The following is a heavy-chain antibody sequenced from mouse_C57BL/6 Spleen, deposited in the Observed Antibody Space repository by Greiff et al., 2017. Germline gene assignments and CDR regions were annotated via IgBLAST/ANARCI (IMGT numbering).Heavy chain of an antibody. CDR2: IHPNSGST. D-gene: IGHD2-3*01. J-gene: IGHJ2*01. V-gene: IGHV1-64*01. CDR3: ARTSYDGYYDY. CDR1: GYTFTSYW. Sequence: VQLQQPGAELVKPGASVKLSCKASGYTFTSYWMPWVKQRPGQGLEWIGMIHPNSGSTNYNEKFKSKATLTVDKSSSTAYMQLSSLTSEDSAVYYCARTSYDGYYDYWGQGTTLTVSS.